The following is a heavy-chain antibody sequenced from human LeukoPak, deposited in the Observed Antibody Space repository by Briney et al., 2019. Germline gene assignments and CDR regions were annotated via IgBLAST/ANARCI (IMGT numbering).Heavy chain of an antibody. CDR3: ARRRYDFWSGYGAFDI. D-gene: IGHD3-3*01. Sequence: PSETLSLTCAVSGYSISSGYYWGWIRQPPGKGLEWIGSIHHSGSTYYNPSLKSRVTISVDTSKNQFSLKLSSVTAADTAVYYCARRRYDFWSGYGAFDIWGQGTMVTVPS. J-gene: IGHJ3*02. CDR2: IHHSGST. V-gene: IGHV4-38-2*01. CDR1: GYSISSGYY.